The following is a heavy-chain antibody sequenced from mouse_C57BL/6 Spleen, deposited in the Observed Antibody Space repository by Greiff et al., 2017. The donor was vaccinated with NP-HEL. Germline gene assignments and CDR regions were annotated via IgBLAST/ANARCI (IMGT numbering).Heavy chain of an antibody. Sequence: VKLMDSGPGLVAPSQSLSITCTVSGFSLTSYAISWVRQPPGKGLEWLGVIWTGGGTNYNSALKSRLSISKDNSKSQVFLKMNSLQTDDTARYYCASITTVVAPYFDVWGTGTTVTVSS. J-gene: IGHJ1*03. CDR1: GFSLTSYA. V-gene: IGHV2-9-1*01. CDR3: ASITTVVAPYFDV. CDR2: IWTGGGT. D-gene: IGHD1-1*01.